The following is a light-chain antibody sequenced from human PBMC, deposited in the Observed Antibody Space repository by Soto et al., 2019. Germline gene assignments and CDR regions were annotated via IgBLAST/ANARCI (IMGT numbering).Light chain of an antibody. CDR1: QGISNY. Sequence: DIQMTQSPSSLSASVGDRVTITCRASQGISNYLAWYQQKPGKVPKLLIYVASTLQSGVPSRFSGSGSGTEFTLTISGLPPEDVTTYYCQKYNSGPYTFGQGTKLEIK. CDR2: VAS. CDR3: QKYNSGPYT. V-gene: IGKV1-27*01. J-gene: IGKJ2*01.